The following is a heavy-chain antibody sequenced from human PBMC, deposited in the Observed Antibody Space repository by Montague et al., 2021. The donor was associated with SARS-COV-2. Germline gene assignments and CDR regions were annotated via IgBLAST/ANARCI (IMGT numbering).Heavy chain of an antibody. D-gene: IGHD1-1*01. V-gene: IGHV4-59*01. J-gene: IGHJ4*02. CDR3: ARAQNTCFIANCVNYFDF. CDR1: GGSISTYY. Sequence: SETLSLTCTVSGGSISTYYWSWTRQPPGKGLEWIGYIYYTGSTKYNPSLKSRVTMSLDRPTNRFSLRLNSVTAADTAMYYCARAQNTCFIANCVNYFDFWGLGAQVTVSS. CDR2: IYYTGST.